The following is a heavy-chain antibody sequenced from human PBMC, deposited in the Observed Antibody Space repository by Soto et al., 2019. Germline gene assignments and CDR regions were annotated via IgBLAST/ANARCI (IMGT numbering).Heavy chain of an antibody. CDR2: ISPYNGNT. CDR3: ARASRPIVVVAATDY. CDR1: GYTFSDYS. V-gene: IGHV1-18*04. Sequence: ASVKVSCKASGYTFSDYSITWVRQAPGQGLEWMGWISPYNGNTKFAQKLQGRVIMTTDISTNTVYTELMSLTSDDTAFYYCARASRPIVVVAATDYWGQGTLVTVSS. J-gene: IGHJ4*02. D-gene: IGHD2-15*01.